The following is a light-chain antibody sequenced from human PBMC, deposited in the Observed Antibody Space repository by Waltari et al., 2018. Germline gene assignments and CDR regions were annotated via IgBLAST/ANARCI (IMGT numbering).Light chain of an antibody. CDR1: QSVSSTS. J-gene: IGKJ5*01. CDR2: GAS. Sequence: EIVLPQSPATLSLSPADRATLSCRARQSVSSTSLAWFQRRPGQAPRLLIYGASSRVSGIPDRFSGSGSGTDYILTISRLEPEDFAVYYCQKYGSATFGQGTRLEIK. CDR3: QKYGSAT. V-gene: IGKV3-20*01.